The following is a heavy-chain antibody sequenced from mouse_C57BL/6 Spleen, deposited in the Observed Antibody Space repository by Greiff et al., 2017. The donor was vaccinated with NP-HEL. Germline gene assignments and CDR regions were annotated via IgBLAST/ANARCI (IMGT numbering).Heavy chain of an antibody. Sequence: QVQLQQPGAELVMPGASVKLSCKASGYTFTSYWMHWVKQRPGQGLEWIGEIDPSDSYTNYNQKFKGKSTLTVDKSSSTAYMQLSSLTSEDSAVYYCARAIVWGYGFGYWGQGTLVTVSA. CDR3: ARAIVWGYGFGY. CDR1: GYTFTSYW. D-gene: IGHD1-1*02. J-gene: IGHJ3*01. CDR2: IDPSDSYT. V-gene: IGHV1-69*01.